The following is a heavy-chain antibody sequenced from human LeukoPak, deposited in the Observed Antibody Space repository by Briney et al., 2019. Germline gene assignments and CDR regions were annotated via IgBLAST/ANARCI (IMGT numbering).Heavy chain of an antibody. V-gene: IGHV3-7*01. D-gene: IGHD6-19*01. CDR1: GLTFSKSW. CDR3: ASGTGWLIES. CDR2: IKSDGSET. Sequence: GGSLRLSCAASGLTFSKSWLNWVRQAPGKGLEGIAIIKSDGSETIYVDSVRGRFTISRDNAKNSLHLQMSSLKVEDTAVYCCASGTGWLIESWGQGTQVTVSS. J-gene: IGHJ4*02.